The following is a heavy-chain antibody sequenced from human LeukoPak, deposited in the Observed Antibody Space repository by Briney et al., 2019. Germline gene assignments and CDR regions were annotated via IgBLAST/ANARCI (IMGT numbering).Heavy chain of an antibody. Sequence: GGSPRLSCSASGFTFSYYNMNWVRQAPGKRLEWVASISGGSDYIEYADSVKGRFTISRDNAKNSLFLQISNLSAEDTAVYYCARLDESEGDYWGQGTLLTVSS. CDR3: ARLDESEGDY. CDR2: ISGGSDYI. V-gene: IGHV3-21*06. J-gene: IGHJ4*02. CDR1: GFTFSYYN.